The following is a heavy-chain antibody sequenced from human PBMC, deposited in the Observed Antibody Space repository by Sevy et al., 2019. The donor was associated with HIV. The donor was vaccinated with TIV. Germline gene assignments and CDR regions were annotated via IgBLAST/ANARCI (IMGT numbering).Heavy chain of an antibody. V-gene: IGHV3-23*01. CDR3: ANLWFGEAWAANDALDI. Sequence: GGSLRLSCAASGFTFSNYAMNWVRQAPGKGLEWVSAISGTGTRTYYADSVKGRFTISRDNSKNTLYLQMNSLRAEDTAVYFCANLWFGEAWAANDALDIWGRGTMVTVSS. CDR2: ISGTGTRT. CDR1: GFTFSNYA. J-gene: IGHJ3*02. D-gene: IGHD3-10*01.